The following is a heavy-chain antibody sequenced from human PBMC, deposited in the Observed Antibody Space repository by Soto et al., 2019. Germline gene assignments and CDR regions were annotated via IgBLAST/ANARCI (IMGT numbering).Heavy chain of an antibody. CDR2: IYWDDDK. D-gene: IGHD3-3*01. CDR3: ARLSRITIFGVVKWFDP. CDR1: GFSLSTSGVG. V-gene: IGHV2-5*02. J-gene: IGHJ5*02. Sequence: QITLKESGPTLVKPTQTLTLTCTFSGFSLSTSGVGVGWIRQPPGKALEWLALIYWDDDKRYSPSLKSRLTITKDTSKNQVVLIMTNMDPVDTATYYCARLSRITIFGVVKWFDPWGQGILVTVSS.